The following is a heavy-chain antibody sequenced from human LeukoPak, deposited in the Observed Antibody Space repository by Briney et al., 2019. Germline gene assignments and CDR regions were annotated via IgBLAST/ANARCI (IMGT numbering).Heavy chain of an antibody. CDR1: GGTFSSYA. J-gene: IGHJ4*02. CDR2: IIPIFGTA. CDR3: ARDATTTVTHFDY. D-gene: IGHD4-17*01. V-gene: IGHV1-69*13. Sequence: ASVKVSCKASGGTFSSYAISWVRQAPGQGLEWMGGIIPIFGTANYAQKFQGRVTITADESTSTAYMELSSLRSEDTAVYYCARDATTTVTHFDYWGQGTLVTVSS.